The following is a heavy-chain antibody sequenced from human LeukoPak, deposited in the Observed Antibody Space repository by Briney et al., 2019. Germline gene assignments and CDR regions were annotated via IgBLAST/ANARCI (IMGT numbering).Heavy chain of an antibody. CDR1: GGSISSSSYY. V-gene: IGHV4-39*01. Sequence: PSETLSLTCTVSGGSISSSSYYWGWIRQPPGKGLEWIGSIYYSGSTYYNPSLKSRVTISVDTSKNQFSLRLSSVTAADTAVYYCAIDYSNILDYWGQGTLVTVSS. CDR2: IYYSGST. J-gene: IGHJ4*02. D-gene: IGHD4-11*01. CDR3: AIDYSNILDY.